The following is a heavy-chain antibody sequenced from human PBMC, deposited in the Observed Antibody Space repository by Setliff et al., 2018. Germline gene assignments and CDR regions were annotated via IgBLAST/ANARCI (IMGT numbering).Heavy chain of an antibody. Sequence: SETLSLTCAVSGFPITSGYYWGWVRQPPGMGLEWIASMYHGGNTYYNPSLKSRVTISLDPSQNQFSLKLRSVTAADTAVYFCARVGGLLVATMPFDYWGPGTLVTVSS. V-gene: IGHV4-38-2*01. D-gene: IGHD5-12*01. CDR2: MYHGGNT. CDR1: GFPITSGYY. CDR3: ARVGGLLVATMPFDY. J-gene: IGHJ4*02.